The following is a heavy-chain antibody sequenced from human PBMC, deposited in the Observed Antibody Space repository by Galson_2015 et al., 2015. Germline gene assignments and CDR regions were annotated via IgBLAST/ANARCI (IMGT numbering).Heavy chain of an antibody. CDR3: ARAVAVAGRVFGP. D-gene: IGHD6-19*01. J-gene: IGHJ5*02. CDR1: GYTFTSYA. V-gene: IGHV1-18*01. Sequence: SVKVSCKASGYTFTSYAMNWVRQAPGQGLEWMGWISAYNGNTNYAQKLQGRVTMTTDTSTSTAYMELRSLRSDDTAVYYCARAVAVAGRVFGPWGQGTLVTVSS. CDR2: ISAYNGNT.